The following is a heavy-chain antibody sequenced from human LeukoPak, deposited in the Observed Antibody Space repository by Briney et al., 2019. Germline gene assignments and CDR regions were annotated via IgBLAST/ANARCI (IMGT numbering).Heavy chain of an antibody. CDR1: GGSISSYY. Sequence: SETLSLTCTVSGGSISSYYWSWIRQPPGRGLEWIGYIYYSGSTNYNPSLKSRVTISVDTSKNQFSLKLSSVTAADTAVYYCARESQEKYYFDYWGQGTLVTVSS. CDR2: IYYSGST. J-gene: IGHJ4*02. CDR3: ARESQEKYYFDY. D-gene: IGHD5-24*01. V-gene: IGHV4-59*12.